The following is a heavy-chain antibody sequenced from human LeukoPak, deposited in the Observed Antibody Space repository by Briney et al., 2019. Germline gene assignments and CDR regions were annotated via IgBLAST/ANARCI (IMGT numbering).Heavy chain of an antibody. Sequence: GGSLRLSCAASGFSFSNFAMSRVRQAPARGPEWVSSIRGGGETFYADSVTGRFTISRDNSKNTVNLQMNRLRVEDTAIYYCAKDWIQFNRVFDCFDSWGQGTLVTVSS. CDR2: IRGGGET. CDR1: GFSFSNFA. V-gene: IGHV3-23*01. J-gene: IGHJ4*02. CDR3: AKDWIQFNRVFDCFDS. D-gene: IGHD5-18*01.